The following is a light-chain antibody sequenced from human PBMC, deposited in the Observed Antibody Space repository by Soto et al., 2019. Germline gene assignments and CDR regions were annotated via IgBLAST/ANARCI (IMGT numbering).Light chain of an antibody. Sequence: QSALTQPRSVSGSPGQSVTISCTGTSSDLGGYNFVSWYQHHPGKAPKLMIYDVSKRPSGVPDRFSGSKSGNTASLTISRLQAEDEADCYCCSYAGSYTWVFGGGTKVTVL. CDR3: CSYAGSYTWV. V-gene: IGLV2-11*01. CDR2: DVS. CDR1: SSDLGGYNF. J-gene: IGLJ3*02.